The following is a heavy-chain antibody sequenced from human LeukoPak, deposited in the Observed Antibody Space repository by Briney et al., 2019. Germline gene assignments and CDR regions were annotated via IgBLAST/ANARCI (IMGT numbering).Heavy chain of an antibody. CDR1: GFTFSSYS. D-gene: IGHD6-13*01. CDR2: ISSSSSTI. V-gene: IGHV3-48*01. J-gene: IGHJ6*03. CDR3: AKARGIAAAGTGYMDV. Sequence: PGGSLRLFCAASGFTFSSYSMNWVRQAPGKGLEWVSYISSSSSTIYYADSVKGRFTISRDNAKNSLYLQMNSLRAEDTAVYYCAKARGIAAAGTGYMDVWGKGTTVTVSS.